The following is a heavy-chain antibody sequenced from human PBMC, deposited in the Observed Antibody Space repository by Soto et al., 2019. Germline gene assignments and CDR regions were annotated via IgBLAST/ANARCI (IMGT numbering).Heavy chain of an antibody. J-gene: IGHJ4*02. CDR2: ISDNGANT. CDR3: ARAIGADFFDY. V-gene: IGHV3-23*01. CDR1: GFTFSNYA. Sequence: PGGSLRLSCTASGFTFSNYAMSWVRQAPGKGLEWVSTISDNGANTFIGDSMKDHFDISRDNSKNTVFLHLSTVRAEDTAIYYCARAIGADFFDYWGQGTPVTVSS. D-gene: IGHD6-25*01.